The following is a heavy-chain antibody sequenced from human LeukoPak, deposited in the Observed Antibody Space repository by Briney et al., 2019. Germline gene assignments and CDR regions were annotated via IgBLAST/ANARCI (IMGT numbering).Heavy chain of an antibody. D-gene: IGHD3-16*01. CDR2: ITSSSNTI. J-gene: IGHJ4*02. CDR1: GFTFSSYS. CDR3: ARGRFLLDY. Sequence: TGGSLRLSCAASGFTFSSYSMNWVRQAPGKGLEWVSYITSSSNTIYYADSVKGRFTISRDNAKNSLYLQMNSLRAEDTAVYYCARGRFLLDYWGQGTLVTVSS. V-gene: IGHV3-48*04.